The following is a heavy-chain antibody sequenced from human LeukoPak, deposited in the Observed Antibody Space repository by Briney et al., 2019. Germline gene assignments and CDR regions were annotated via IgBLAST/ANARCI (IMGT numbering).Heavy chain of an antibody. CDR1: GYIFKNYG. CDR3: ARYDAVIDGFDI. CDR2: ISVYHGNT. J-gene: IGHJ3*02. Sequence: GASVKVSCKGSGYIFKNYGISWVRQAPGQGLEWMGWISVYHGNTDYAQKSQGRLTMTTETSTNTAYMELRGLRSDDTAVYYCARYDAVIDGFDIWGQGTMVTVSS. V-gene: IGHV1-18*01. D-gene: IGHD2-21*01.